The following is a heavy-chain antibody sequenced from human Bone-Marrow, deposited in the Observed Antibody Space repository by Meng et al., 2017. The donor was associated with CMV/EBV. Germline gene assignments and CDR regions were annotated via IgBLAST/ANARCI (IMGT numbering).Heavy chain of an antibody. J-gene: IGHJ4*02. D-gene: IGHD3-22*01. CDR2: IYYSGTT. V-gene: IGHV4-39*07. CDR1: GDSITNHNYY. CDR3: ARVPQYYYDTSGYYFDS. Sequence: SETLSLTCSVSGDSITNHNYYWGWIRQPPGKGLEWIGSIYYSGTTFYNPPLKSRVTISVDTSQNHFSLQLTSVTAADTAVYYCARVPQYYYDTSGYYFDSWSQGTLVTV.